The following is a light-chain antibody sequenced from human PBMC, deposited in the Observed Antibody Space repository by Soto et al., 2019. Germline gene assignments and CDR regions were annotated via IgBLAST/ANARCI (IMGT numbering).Light chain of an antibody. CDR1: QTISSW. V-gene: IGKV1-5*03. CDR3: QQYPDGT. CDR2: KAS. Sequence: EITITRSPWTLSGYEGDRVTITCRASQTISSWLAWYQQKPGKAPKLLIYKASTLKSGVPSRFSGSGSGTEFTLTISSLQPDDFATYYCQQYPDGTFGQGTKVDIK. J-gene: IGKJ1*01.